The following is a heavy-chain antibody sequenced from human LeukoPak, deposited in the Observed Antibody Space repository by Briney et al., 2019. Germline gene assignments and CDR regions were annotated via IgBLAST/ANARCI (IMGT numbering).Heavy chain of an antibody. J-gene: IGHJ1*01. V-gene: IGHV4-38-2*02. CDR3: ARDVAWDESFQR. Sequence: SETLSLTCTVAGFSISKGFYWGWVRQPPGKGLEFIATIYHDGTSHYNPSLESRATISVDTSRNQFSLNLASVTAADTAVYYCARDVAWDESFQRWGQGTLVTVSS. CDR2: IYHDGTS. CDR1: GFSISKGFY. D-gene: IGHD1-26*01.